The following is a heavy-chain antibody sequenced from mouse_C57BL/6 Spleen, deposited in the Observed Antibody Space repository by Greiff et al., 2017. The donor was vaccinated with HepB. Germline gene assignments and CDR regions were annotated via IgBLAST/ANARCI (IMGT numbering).Heavy chain of an antibody. CDR1: GFTFSSYA. J-gene: IGHJ3*01. CDR2: ISDGGSYT. Sequence: DVMLVESGGGLVKPGGSLKLSCAASGFTFSSYAMSWVRQTPEKRLEWVATISDGGSYTYYPDNVKGRFTISRDNAKNNLYLQMSHLKSEDTAMYYCARTYYSNHEGLAYWGQGTLVTVSA. D-gene: IGHD2-5*01. CDR3: ARTYYSNHEGLAY. V-gene: IGHV5-4*03.